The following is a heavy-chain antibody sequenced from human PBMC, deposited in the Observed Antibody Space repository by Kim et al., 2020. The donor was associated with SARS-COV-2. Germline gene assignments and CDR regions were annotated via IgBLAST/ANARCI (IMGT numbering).Heavy chain of an antibody. D-gene: IGHD7-27*01. V-gene: IGHV5-51*01. J-gene: IGHJ5*02. CDR3: ARRGDHHLTWFDP. Sequence: GESLKISCKGSGYSFTSYWIGWVRQMPGKGLEWMGIIYPGDSDTRYSPSFQGQVTISAGKSISTAYLQWSSLKASDTAMYYCARRGDHHLTWFDPWGQGTLVTGYS. CDR2: IYPGDSDT. CDR1: GYSFTSYW.